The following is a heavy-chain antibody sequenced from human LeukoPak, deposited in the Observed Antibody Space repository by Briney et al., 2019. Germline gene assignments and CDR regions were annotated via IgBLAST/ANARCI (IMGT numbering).Heavy chain of an antibody. CDR2: MYYSGST. CDR3: ARHPSYYYDSSGYYQDY. Sequence: PSETLSLTCTVSGGSISSSSYYWGWLRQPPGKGLEWIASMYYSGSTYYNPSLKSRVTISVDTSKTQFSLKLSSVTAADTAVYYCARHPSYYYDSSGYYQDYWGQGTLVTVSS. V-gene: IGHV4-39*01. J-gene: IGHJ4*02. D-gene: IGHD3-22*01. CDR1: GGSISSSSYY.